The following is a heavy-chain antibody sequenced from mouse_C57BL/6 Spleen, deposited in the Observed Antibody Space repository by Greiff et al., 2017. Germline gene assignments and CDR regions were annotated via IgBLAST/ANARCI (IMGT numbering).Heavy chain of an antibody. D-gene: IGHD1-1*01. CDR2: IDPSDSYT. CDR1: GYTFTSYW. J-gene: IGHJ2*01. V-gene: IGHV1-69*01. Sequence: VQLQQPGAELVMPGASVKLSCKASGYTFTSYWMHWVKQRPGQGLEWIGEIDPSDSYTNYNQKFKGKSTLTVDKSSSTAYMQLSSLTSEDSAVYYCARDGDYGSSFFDYWGQGTTLTVSS. CDR3: ARDGDYGSSFFDY.